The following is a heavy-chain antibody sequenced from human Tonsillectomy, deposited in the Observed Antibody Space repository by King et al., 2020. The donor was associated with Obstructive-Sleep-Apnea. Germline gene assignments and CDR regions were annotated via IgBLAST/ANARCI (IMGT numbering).Heavy chain of an antibody. J-gene: IGHJ4*02. CDR2: IYYSGRT. D-gene: IGHD3-9*01. CDR1: SGSISTTNYY. CDR3: ARLLGHLSGSDY. V-gene: IGHV4-39*07. Sequence: QLQESGPGLVKPSETLSLTCTVSSGSISTTNYYWGWVRQPPGKGLEWIGSIYYSGRTYYNPSLKSRLTISIDTSKKQFFLNLNSVTAADTAVYYCARLLGHLSGSDYWGQGTLVTVSS.